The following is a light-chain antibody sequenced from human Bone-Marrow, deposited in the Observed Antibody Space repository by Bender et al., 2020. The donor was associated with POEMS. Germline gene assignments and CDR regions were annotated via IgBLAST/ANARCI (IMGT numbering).Light chain of an antibody. V-gene: IGLV2-14*03. CDR2: EVS. CDR3: SSYTTSSTVI. J-gene: IGLJ2*01. Sequence: QSALTQPASVSGSPGQSITISCTGTNNDVGAYKYVSWYQQHPGKAPKLVIYEVSYRPSGVSNRFSGSQSGNTDSLTISGLHAEDEADYYCSSYTTSSTVIIGGGTKLTVL. CDR1: NNDVGAYKY.